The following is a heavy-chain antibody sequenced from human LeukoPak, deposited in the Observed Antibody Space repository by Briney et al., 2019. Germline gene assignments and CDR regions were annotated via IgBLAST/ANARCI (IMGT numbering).Heavy chain of an antibody. CDR2: ISSSSSNI. CDR1: GFTFSSYS. V-gene: IGHV3-21*01. J-gene: IGHJ4*02. CDR3: AREEEYSSSSPDY. D-gene: IGHD6-6*01. Sequence: GGSLRLSCAASGFTFSSYSMNWVRQAPGKGLEWVSSISSSSSNIYYADSVKGRFTISRDNAKNSLTLQMNSLRAEDTAVYYCAREEEYSSSSPDYWGQGTPVTVSS.